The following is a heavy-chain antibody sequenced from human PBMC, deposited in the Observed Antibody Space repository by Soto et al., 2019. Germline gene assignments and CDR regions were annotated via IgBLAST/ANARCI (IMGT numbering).Heavy chain of an antibody. Sequence: GGSLRLSCAASGFTFSSYAMSWVRQAPGKGLEWVSAISGSGGSTYYADSVKGRFTISRDNSKNTLYLQMNSLRAEDTAVSYCAKAAYFDWLLPVRGSDYYYYGLDVWGQGTTV. D-gene: IGHD3-9*01. CDR1: GFTFSSYA. V-gene: IGHV3-23*01. CDR3: AKAAYFDWLLPVRGSDYYYYGLDV. J-gene: IGHJ6*02. CDR2: ISGSGGST.